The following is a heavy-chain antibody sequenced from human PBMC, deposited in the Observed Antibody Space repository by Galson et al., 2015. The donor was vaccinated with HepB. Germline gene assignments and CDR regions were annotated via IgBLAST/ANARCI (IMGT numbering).Heavy chain of an antibody. J-gene: IGHJ2*01. Sequence: SCKASGFTFTSSAVQWVRQARGQRLEWIGWIVVGSGNTNYAQKFQERVTITRDMSTSTAYMELSSLRSEDTAVYYCAADLWGDSSGGSDWYFDLWGRGTLVTVSS. CDR1: GFTFTSSA. D-gene: IGHD2-15*01. CDR3: AADLWGDSSGGSDWYFDL. V-gene: IGHV1-58*01. CDR2: IVVGSGNT.